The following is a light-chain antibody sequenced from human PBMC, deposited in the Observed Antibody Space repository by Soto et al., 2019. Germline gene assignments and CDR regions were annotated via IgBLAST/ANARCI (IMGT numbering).Light chain of an antibody. CDR1: QSNLCSTNNGNY. J-gene: IGKJ1*01. CDR2: WTS. CDR3: QQYYTTPWT. Sequence: DIVMTQSPDSLGVSLGERATINCRSNQSNLCSTNNGNYLAWYQQKPRQPPKLLIYWTSTRESGVPDRFSGSGSGTDFTLTITSLQAEDVAVYYCQQYYTTPWTFGQGTKVEI. V-gene: IGKV4-1*01.